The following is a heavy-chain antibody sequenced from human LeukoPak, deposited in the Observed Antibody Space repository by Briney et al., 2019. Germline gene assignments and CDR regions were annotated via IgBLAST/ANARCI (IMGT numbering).Heavy chain of an antibody. Sequence: ASVKVSCKASGYTFTSYYMHWVRQAPGQGLEWMGIINPSGGSTSYTQKFQGRVTMTRDTSTSTVYMELSSLRSEDTAVYYCAREGFLTKISDFWSGLGPYYYYGMDVWGQGTTVTVSS. CDR1: GYTFTSYY. J-gene: IGHJ6*02. CDR2: INPSGGST. V-gene: IGHV1-46*01. CDR3: AREGFLTKISDFWSGLGPYYYYGMDV. D-gene: IGHD3-3*01.